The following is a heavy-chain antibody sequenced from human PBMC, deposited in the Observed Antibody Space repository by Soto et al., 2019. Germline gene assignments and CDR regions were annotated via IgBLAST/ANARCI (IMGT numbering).Heavy chain of an antibody. CDR1: GGSFSGYY. J-gene: IGHJ4*02. CDR3: ARDALKIVGATAFEY. CDR2: INHSGST. D-gene: IGHD1-26*01. V-gene: IGHV4-34*01. Sequence: PSETLSLTCAVYGGSFSGYYWSWIRQPPGKGLEWIGEINHSGSTNYNPSLKSRVTISVDTSKNQFSLKLSSVTAADTAVYYCARDALKIVGATAFEYWGQGTLVTVSS.